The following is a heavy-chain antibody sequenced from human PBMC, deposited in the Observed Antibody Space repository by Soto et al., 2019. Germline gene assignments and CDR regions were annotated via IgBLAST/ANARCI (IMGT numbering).Heavy chain of an antibody. CDR2: INHSGST. CDR1: GGSFSGYY. CDR3: ARGMAEEQIFYYFDY. J-gene: IGHJ4*02. V-gene: IGHV4-34*01. Sequence: SETLSLTCAVYGGSFSGYYWTWIRQPPGTGLEWIGEINHSGSTNYNPSLKSRATISVDTSKNQFSLKLTSVTAADTAVYYCARGMAEEQIFYYFDYWGQGALVTVSS. D-gene: IGHD3-9*01.